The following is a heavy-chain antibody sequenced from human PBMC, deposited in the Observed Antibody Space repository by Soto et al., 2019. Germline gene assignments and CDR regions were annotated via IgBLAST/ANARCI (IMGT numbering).Heavy chain of an antibody. Sequence: SETLSLTCTVSGGSISSYYWSWIRQPPGKGLEWIGYIYYSGSTNYNPSLKSRVTISVDTSKNQFSLKLSSVTATDTAVYYCARRVRLEGDFYFDYWGQGTQVTVSS. CDR2: IYYSGST. V-gene: IGHV4-59*08. CDR3: ARRVRLEGDFYFDY. D-gene: IGHD2-21*02. CDR1: GGSISSYY. J-gene: IGHJ4*02.